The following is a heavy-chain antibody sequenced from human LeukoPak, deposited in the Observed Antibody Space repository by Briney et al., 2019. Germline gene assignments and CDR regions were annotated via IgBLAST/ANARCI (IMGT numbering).Heavy chain of an antibody. CDR2: IYPGDSDT. V-gene: IGHV5-51*01. J-gene: IGHJ4*02. CDR1: GYSFTMYW. Sequence: GESLKISCEGSGYSFTMYWIAWVRQMPGKGLEWMGIIYPGDSDTRYSPSFQGQVTISADKSISTAYLQWSSLKASDTAMYYCARSNGYCSSTSCYTSDYWGQGTLVTVSS. CDR3: ARSNGYCSSTSCYTSDY. D-gene: IGHD2-2*02.